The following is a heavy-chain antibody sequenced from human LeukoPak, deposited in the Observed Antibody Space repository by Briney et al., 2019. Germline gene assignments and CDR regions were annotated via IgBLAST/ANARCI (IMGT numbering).Heavy chain of an antibody. D-gene: IGHD2-2*01. J-gene: IGHJ4*02. CDR3: ARDMHEYYFDY. CDR2: INTGGGT. V-gene: IGHV3-23*01. CDR1: GFTFNNDA. Sequence: GGSLRLSCAASGFTFNNDAMTWVRQAPGKRLEWVSTINTGGGTYYADSVKGRFTMSRDNSRNTLFLQMNTLRAEDTAVYFCARDMHEYYFDYWGQGTLVTVSS.